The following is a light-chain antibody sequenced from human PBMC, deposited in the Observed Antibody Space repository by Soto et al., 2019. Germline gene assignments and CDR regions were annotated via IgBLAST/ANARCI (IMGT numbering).Light chain of an antibody. J-gene: IGKJ2*01. CDR1: QRITTY. V-gene: IGKV1-39*01. CDR3: QQIYSTPYT. CDR2: TSG. Sequence: IQMTQSPSSLSASVGDRVTITCRASQRITTYLNWYQQKPGEAPKLLISTSGTLQRGVPSRFSGSWFGTDFTHTITALRPDDLANYFGQQIYSTPYTFGQGTKLEIK.